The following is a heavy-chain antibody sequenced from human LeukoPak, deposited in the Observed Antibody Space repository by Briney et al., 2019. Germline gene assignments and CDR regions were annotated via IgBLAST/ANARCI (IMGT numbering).Heavy chain of an antibody. V-gene: IGHV3-21*01. CDR1: GFSFSRYS. CDR2: ISSSATYI. Sequence: GGSLRLSCAASGFSFSRYSMNWVRQAPGKGLEWVSSISSSATYIYYADSLKGRFTISRDNAKNSLYLHMNSLRADDTAVYYCARVLYSYGYSEFAFDIWGQGTMVTVSS. J-gene: IGHJ3*02. CDR3: ARVLYSYGYSEFAFDI. D-gene: IGHD5-18*01.